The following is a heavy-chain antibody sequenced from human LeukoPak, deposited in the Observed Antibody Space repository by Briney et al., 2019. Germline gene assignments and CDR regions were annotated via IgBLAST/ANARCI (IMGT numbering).Heavy chain of an antibody. CDR1: GGSISSYY. CDR2: IYYSGST. V-gene: IGHV4-59*08. J-gene: IGHJ4*02. Sequence: SETLSLTCTVSGGSISSYYWSWIRQPPGKGLEWIGYIYYSGSTNYNPSLKSRVTISVDTSKSQFSLKLSSVTAADTAVYYCARHKGDILTGPGFDYWGQGTLVTVSS. CDR3: ARHKGDILTGPGFDY. D-gene: IGHD3-9*01.